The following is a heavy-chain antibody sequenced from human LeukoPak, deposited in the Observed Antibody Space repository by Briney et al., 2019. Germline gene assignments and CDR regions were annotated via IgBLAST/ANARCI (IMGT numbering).Heavy chain of an antibody. D-gene: IGHD5-18*01. CDR3: ARALSYSYGSMDF. V-gene: IGHV3-21*01. CDR2: ISSGSKYI. Sequence: GSLRLSCAASGFTFSSYEMNWVRQAPGKGLEWVSSISSGSKYIYNADSVKGRFTISRDNAKNSLYLQMNSLRAEDTAVYYCARALSYSYGSMDFWGQGTLVIVSS. J-gene: IGHJ4*02. CDR1: GFTFSSYE.